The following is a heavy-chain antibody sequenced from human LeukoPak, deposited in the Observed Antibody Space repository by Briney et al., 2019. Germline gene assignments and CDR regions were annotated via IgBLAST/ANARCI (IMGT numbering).Heavy chain of an antibody. CDR2: IYYSGST. V-gene: IGHV4-38-2*02. CDR3: ARSGYEYDGYNWDY. J-gene: IGHJ4*02. D-gene: IGHD5-24*01. CDR1: GYSISSGYY. Sequence: SETLSLTCTVSGYSISSGYYWGWIRQPPGKGLEWIGSIYYSGSTYYNPSLKSRVTISVDTSKNQFSLKLSSVTAADTAVYYCARSGYEYDGYNWDYWGQGTLVTVSS.